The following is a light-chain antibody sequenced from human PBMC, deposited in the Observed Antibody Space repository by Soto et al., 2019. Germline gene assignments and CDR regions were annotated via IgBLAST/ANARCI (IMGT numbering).Light chain of an antibody. CDR1: QTVDTNY. J-gene: IGKJ1*01. CDR3: QQYATSPWT. Sequence: EIVMTQSPATLSVSPGERSTLSFSASQTVDTNYLAWYQQIPGQAPRLLIYGASTRATGIPDRFSGSGSGTDFTLTISRLDPEDSAVYYCQQYATSPWTFGQGTKVDI. CDR2: GAS. V-gene: IGKV3-20*01.